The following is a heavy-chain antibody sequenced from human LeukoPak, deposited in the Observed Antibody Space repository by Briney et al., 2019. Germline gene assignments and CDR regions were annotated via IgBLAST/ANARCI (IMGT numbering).Heavy chain of an antibody. CDR3: ARHSDLGYYYGMDV. J-gene: IGHJ6*02. CDR1: GGSITSNY. CDR2: IYDRGST. Sequence: SETLSLTCAVSGGSITSNYWSWIRQPPGKGLEWIGYIYDRGSTNYNPSLKSRVTILVDTSRNQFSLKVSSVTAADTAVYYCARHSDLGYYYGMDVWGQGTTVTVSS. V-gene: IGHV4-59*08.